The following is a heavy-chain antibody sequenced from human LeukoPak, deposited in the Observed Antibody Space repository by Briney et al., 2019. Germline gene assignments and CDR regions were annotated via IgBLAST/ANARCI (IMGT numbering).Heavy chain of an antibody. J-gene: IGHJ6*03. CDR1: RFTFSSYR. Sequence: KPGGSLRLSCAASRFTFSSYRMNWVRQTPGQGLEWVSSITRGSSHIYYADSVKGRFTISRDNAKSSLYLQMNSLRAEDTAVYYCARDPYSGSYGADYYYYMDVWGKGTTVTISS. CDR3: ARDPYSGSYGADYYYYMDV. V-gene: IGHV3-21*01. CDR2: ITRGSSHI. D-gene: IGHD1-26*01.